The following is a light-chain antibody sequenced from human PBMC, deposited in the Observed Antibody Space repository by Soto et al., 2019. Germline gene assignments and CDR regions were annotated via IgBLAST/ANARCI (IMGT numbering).Light chain of an antibody. V-gene: IGKV3-15*01. CDR2: SSF. Sequence: EIVLTQSPATLSLSPGEIATLSCRAMQSISNNLDWYQQKTGQAPRIVIYSSFTRATGIPARFSGSGSGTEFTITISSMQSEDFAVYYCQQYNKWXPWTCGQGTKV. J-gene: IGKJ1*01. CDR1: QSISNN. CDR3: QQYNKWXPWT.